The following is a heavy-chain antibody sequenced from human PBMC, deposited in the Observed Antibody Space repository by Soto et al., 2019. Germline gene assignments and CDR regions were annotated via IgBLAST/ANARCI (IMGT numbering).Heavy chain of an antibody. V-gene: IGHV1-69*13. D-gene: IGHD2-15*01. J-gene: IGHJ4*02. Sequence: ASVKVSCKASGGTFSSYAISWVRQAPGQGLEWMGGIIPIFGTANYAQKFQGRVTITADESTSTAYMELSSLRSEDTAVYYCARDPGGGKPLFDYWGQGTLVTVSS. CDR2: IIPIFGTA. CDR3: ARDPGGGKPLFDY. CDR1: GGTFSSYA.